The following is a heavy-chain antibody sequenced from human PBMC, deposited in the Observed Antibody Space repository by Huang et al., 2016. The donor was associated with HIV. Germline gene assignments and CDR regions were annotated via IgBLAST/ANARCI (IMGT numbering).Heavy chain of an antibody. Sequence: QVQLVQSGAEVKKPGASVKVSCKDSGYTFTSYDINWVRQATGQVIVWMVWMNPNRGNTGYAQNFQGRVTMTTNTYISTTYMELSSLRSEDTAVYYCARGSKWLRDGMDVWGQGTTVTVSS. CDR1: GYTFTSYD. CDR3: ARGSKWLRDGMDV. CDR2: MNPNRGNT. V-gene: IGHV1-8*01. D-gene: IGHD5-12*01. J-gene: IGHJ6*02.